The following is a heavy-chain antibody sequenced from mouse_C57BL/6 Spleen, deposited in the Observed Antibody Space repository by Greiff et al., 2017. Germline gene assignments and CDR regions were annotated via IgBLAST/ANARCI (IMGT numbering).Heavy chain of an antibody. D-gene: IGHD2-2*01. V-gene: IGHV1-54*01. Sequence: QVQLQQSGAELVRPGTSVKVSCKASGYAFTNYLIEWVKQRPGQGLEWIGVINPGSGGTNYNEKFKGKATLTADKSSSTAYMQLSSLTSEDSAVYFCASRAYGYDDYFDYWGQGTTLTVSS. CDR2: INPGSGGT. CDR3: ASRAYGYDDYFDY. CDR1: GYAFTNYL. J-gene: IGHJ2*01.